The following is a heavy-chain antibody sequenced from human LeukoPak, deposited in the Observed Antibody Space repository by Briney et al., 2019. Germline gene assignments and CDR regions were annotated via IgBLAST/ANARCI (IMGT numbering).Heavy chain of an antibody. CDR3: AKVYSSSWYVSSFRLHFDY. CDR2: ISGSGGST. V-gene: IGHV3-23*01. J-gene: IGHJ4*02. CDR1: GFTFSSYA. D-gene: IGHD6-13*01. Sequence: GGSMRLSSAASGFTFSSYAMSWDRQAPGKGLEWVSAISGSGGSTYYADSVKGRFTISRDNSKNTLYLQMNSLRAEDTAVYYCAKVYSSSWYVSSFRLHFDYWGQGTLVTVSS.